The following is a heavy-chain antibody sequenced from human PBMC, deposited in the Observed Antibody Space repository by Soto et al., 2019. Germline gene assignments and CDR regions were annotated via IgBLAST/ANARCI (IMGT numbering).Heavy chain of an antibody. D-gene: IGHD6-19*01. CDR1: GYTFTSYG. Sequence: ASVKVSCKASGYTFTSYGISWVRQAPGQGLEWMGWISAYNGNTNYAQRLQGRVTMTTDTSTSAAYMELRSLRSDDTAVYYCARDSGPSSGWYWFDPWGQGTLVTVSS. CDR3: ARDSGPSSGWYWFDP. CDR2: ISAYNGNT. J-gene: IGHJ5*02. V-gene: IGHV1-18*01.